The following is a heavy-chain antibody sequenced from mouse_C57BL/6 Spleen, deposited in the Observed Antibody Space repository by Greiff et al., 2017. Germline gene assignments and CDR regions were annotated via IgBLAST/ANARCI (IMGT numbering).Heavy chain of an antibody. J-gene: IGHJ2*01. CDR2: INPGSGGT. Sequence: VQLQQSGAELVRPGTSVKVSCKASGYAFTDYLIDWVKQRPGQGLEWIGVINPGSGGTNYNEKFKGKATLTAVKSSSTAYMQLSSLTSEDSAVYYCARSTIDDGYLYFDYWGQGTTLTVSA. D-gene: IGHD2-3*01. CDR1: GYAFTDYL. CDR3: ARSTIDDGYLYFDY. V-gene: IGHV1-54*01.